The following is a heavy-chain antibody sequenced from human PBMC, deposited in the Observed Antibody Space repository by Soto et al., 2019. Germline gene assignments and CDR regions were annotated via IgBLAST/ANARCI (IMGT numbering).Heavy chain of an antibody. CDR2: INAGNGNT. V-gene: IGHV1-3*01. CDR3: ARDPRVRSGGYYYYYGMDV. CDR1: GYTFTSHA. J-gene: IGHJ6*02. Sequence: GASVKVSCKASGYTFTSHAMHWVRQAPGQRLEWMGWINAGNGNTKYSQKFQGRVTITRDTSASTAYMELSSLRSEDTAVYYCARDPRVRSGGYYYYYGMDVWGQGTTVTVSS. D-gene: IGHD3-10*01.